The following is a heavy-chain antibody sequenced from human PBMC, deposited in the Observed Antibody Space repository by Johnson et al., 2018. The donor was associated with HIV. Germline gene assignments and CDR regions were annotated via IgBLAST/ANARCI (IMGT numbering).Heavy chain of an antibody. CDR3: AKGVCRWGSGPGCAFDI. Sequence: VQLVESGGGLVQPGGSLRLSCAASGFTVSSNYMSWVRQAPGKGLEWVSVIYSGGSTYYADSVKGRFIISRDNSKNTLYLQMNSLSAGDTAVYYCAKGVCRWGSGPGCAFDIWGQGTLVTVSS. CDR1: GFTVSSNY. CDR2: IYSGGST. D-gene: IGHD2-15*01. J-gene: IGHJ3*02. V-gene: IGHV3-66*01.